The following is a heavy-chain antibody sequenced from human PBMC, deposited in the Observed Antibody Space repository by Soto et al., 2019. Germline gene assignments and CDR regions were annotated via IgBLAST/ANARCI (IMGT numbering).Heavy chain of an antibody. J-gene: IGHJ6*03. CDR1: GLCFSVDY. D-gene: IGHD2-2*01. CDR3: ASGTSRAYCSSASCYASMDV. CDR2: INHSVST. Sequence: SDTLSLTCALYGLCFSVDYWGWIRQTPGKGLEWMGEINHSVSTNYNPSLKSRVTISVDTSKNQFTLKLSSVTAADTAVYYCASGTSRAYCSSASCYASMDVWGKGTTVTVSS. V-gene: IGHV4-34*01.